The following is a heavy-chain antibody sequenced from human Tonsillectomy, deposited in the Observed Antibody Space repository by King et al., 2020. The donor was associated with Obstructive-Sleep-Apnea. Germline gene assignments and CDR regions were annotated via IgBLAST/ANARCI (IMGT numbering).Heavy chain of an antibody. CDR2: TSGST. CDR1: GFTFSSYA. Sequence: VQLVESGGGLVQPGGSLRLSCAASGFTFSSYAMSWVRQAPGKGLEWVSSTSGSTYHADSVKGRFTISRDNSRNTLYLQKNSLRAEDTAVYYCAKQIQQLAFYFDYWGQGTLVTVSS. V-gene: IGHV3-23*04. J-gene: IGHJ4*02. D-gene: IGHD6-13*01. CDR3: AKQIQQLAFYFDY.